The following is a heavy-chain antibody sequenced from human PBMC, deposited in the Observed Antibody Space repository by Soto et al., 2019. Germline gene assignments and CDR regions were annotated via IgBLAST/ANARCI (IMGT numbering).Heavy chain of an antibody. J-gene: IGHJ4*02. CDR2: ISAYNGNT. D-gene: IGHD3-22*01. V-gene: IGHV1-18*01. Sequence: ASVKVSCKASGYTFTSYGISWVRQAPGQGLEWMGWISAYNGNTNYAQKLQGRVTMTTDTSTSTAYMELRSLRSDDTAVYYCASDLGSYDSSGYYYLKYWGQGTLVTVSS. CDR3: ASDLGSYDSSGYYYLKY. CDR1: GYTFTSYG.